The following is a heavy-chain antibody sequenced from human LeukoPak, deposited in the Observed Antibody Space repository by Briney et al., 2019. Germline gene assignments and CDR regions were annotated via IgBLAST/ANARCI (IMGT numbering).Heavy chain of an antibody. J-gene: IGHJ5*02. CDR2: VSTDGSTT. V-gene: IGHV3-74*01. D-gene: IGHD5-18*01. CDR3: AISIGYVES. CDR1: GFTFSTSW. Sequence: GGSLRLSCAASGFTFSTSWMHWVRQASGKGLEWVSHVSTDGSTTAYADSVKGRFTISRENAKNTVYLQMNSLRAEDTAVYYCAISIGYVESWGQGTLVTVSS.